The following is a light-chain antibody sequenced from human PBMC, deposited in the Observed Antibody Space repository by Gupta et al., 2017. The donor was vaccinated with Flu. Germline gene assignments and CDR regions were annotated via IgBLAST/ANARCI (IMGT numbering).Light chain of an antibody. CDR1: SSDVGGYDY. J-gene: IGLJ2*01. Sequence: ISLSGTSSDVGGYDYLSGYHQQPDQAPELMIFEVSRRPSGISDRFSGSKSGNTASLTISGLLAEEEAYYYCSSYTNTNTVVVFGGGTKLTVL. CDR2: EVS. CDR3: SSYTNTNTVVV. V-gene: IGLV2-14*01.